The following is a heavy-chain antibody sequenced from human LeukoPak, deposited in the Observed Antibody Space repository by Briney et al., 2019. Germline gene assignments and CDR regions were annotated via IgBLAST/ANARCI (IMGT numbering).Heavy chain of an antibody. CDR1: GGSISSYY. D-gene: IGHD3-10*01. Sequence: PSETLSLTCTVSGGSISSYYWSWIRQPPGKGLEWIGYIYYSGSTNYNPSLKSRVTISVDTSKNQFSLKLSSVTAADTAVYYCARSVLLWFGALDGLVPLGWFDPWGQGTLVTVSS. V-gene: IGHV4-59*08. CDR3: ARSVLLWFGALDGLVPLGWFDP. J-gene: IGHJ5*02. CDR2: IYYSGST.